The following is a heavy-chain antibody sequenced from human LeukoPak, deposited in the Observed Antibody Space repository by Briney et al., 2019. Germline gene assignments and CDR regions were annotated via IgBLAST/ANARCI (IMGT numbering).Heavy chain of an antibody. CDR2: IRSRANSYAT. CDR3: AKDRNNLPAALDY. V-gene: IGHV3-73*01. J-gene: IGHJ4*02. CDR1: GFTFSGSA. D-gene: IGHD2-2*01. Sequence: GGSLKLSCAASGFTFSGSAIHWVRQASGRGLEWVGRIRSRANSYATAYSASVEGRFTISRDHSKNTLFLQMNSLRAEDTAVYYCAKDRNNLPAALDYWGQGTLVTVSS.